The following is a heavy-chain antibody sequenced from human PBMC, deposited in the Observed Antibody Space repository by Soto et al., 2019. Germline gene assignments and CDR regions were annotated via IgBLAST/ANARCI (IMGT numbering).Heavy chain of an antibody. CDR2: IRSTSDDT. CDR1: GFSFSDYP. V-gene: IGHV3-48*01. CDR3: AKVLADIVAEGHDY. Sequence: VQLVESGGGLVQPGGSLRLSCAASGFSFSDYPMNWVRQAPGKGLEWLSNIRSTSDDTYYAESLQGRFTISRDNSKNTLYLQMNSLRAEDTAVYYCAKVLADIVAEGHDYWGQGTLVTVSS. D-gene: IGHD2-15*01. J-gene: IGHJ4*02.